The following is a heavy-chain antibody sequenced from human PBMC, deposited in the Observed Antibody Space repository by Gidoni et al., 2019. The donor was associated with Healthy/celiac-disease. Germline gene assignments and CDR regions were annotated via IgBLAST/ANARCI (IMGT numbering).Heavy chain of an antibody. D-gene: IGHD3-10*01. CDR2: ISSSSSTI. CDR1: GFTFSSYS. V-gene: IGHV3-48*02. J-gene: IGHJ5*02. CDR3: ARDYFGSGSYPNWFDP. Sequence: EVQLVESGGGLVQPGGSLRLSCADSGFTFSSYSMNWVRQAPGKGLEWVSYISSSSSTIYYADSVKGRFTISRDNAKNSLYLQMNSLRDEDTAVYYCARDYFGSGSYPNWFDPWGQGTLVTVSS.